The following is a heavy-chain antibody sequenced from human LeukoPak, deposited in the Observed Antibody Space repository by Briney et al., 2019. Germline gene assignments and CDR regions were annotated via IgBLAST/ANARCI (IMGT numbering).Heavy chain of an antibody. Sequence: SQTLSLTCAISGDSVSSKSAAWNWIRRPPSRGLEWLGRTYYRSKWYNDYAVSVKSRITINPDTSKNQFSLQLNSVAPEDTAVYYCARTTGHFDYWGQGTLVTVSS. V-gene: IGHV6-1*01. J-gene: IGHJ4*02. CDR3: ARTTGHFDY. CDR2: TYYRSKWYN. D-gene: IGHD2-8*02. CDR1: GDSVSSKSAA.